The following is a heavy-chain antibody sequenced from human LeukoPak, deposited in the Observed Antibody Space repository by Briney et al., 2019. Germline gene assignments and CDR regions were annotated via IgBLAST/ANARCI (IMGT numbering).Heavy chain of an antibody. J-gene: IGHJ6*02. Sequence: SVKVSCKASGGTFSSYAISWVRQAPGQGLEWMGGIIPIFGTANYAQKFQGRVTITADESTSTAYMELSSLRSEDTAVYYCARVQYQLLFSTKDYYYYGMDVWGQGTTVTVSS. CDR3: ARVQYQLLFSTKDYYYYGMDV. CDR1: GGTFSSYA. D-gene: IGHD2-2*01. V-gene: IGHV1-69*13. CDR2: IIPIFGTA.